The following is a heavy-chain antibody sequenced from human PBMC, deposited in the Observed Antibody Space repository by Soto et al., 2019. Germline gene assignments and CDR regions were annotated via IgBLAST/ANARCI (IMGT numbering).Heavy chain of an antibody. CDR1: GGTFSSYA. V-gene: IGHV1-69*13. CDR3: ARALPRVTIFGVVTTLDY. Sequence: ASVKVSCKASGGTFSSYAISWVRQAPGQGLEWMGGIIPIFGTANYAQKFQGRVTITADESTSTAYMELSSLRSEDTAVYYCARALPRVTIFGVVTTLDYWGQGTLVTVSS. J-gene: IGHJ4*02. D-gene: IGHD3-3*01. CDR2: IIPIFGTA.